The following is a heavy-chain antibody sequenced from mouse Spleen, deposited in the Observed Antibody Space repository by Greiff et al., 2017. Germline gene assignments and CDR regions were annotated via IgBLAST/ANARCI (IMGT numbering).Heavy chain of an antibody. CDR2: ISYDGSN. V-gene: IGHV3-6*01. CDR3: ATVVATRWYFDV. D-gene: IGHD1-1*01. J-gene: IGHJ1*03. CDR1: GYSITSGYY. Sequence: EVKLQESGPGLVKPSQSLSLTCSVTGYSITSGYYWNWIRQFPGNKLEWMGYISYDGSNNYNPSLKNRISITRDTSKNQFFLKLNSVTTEDTATYYCATVVATRWYFDVWGTGTTVTVSS.